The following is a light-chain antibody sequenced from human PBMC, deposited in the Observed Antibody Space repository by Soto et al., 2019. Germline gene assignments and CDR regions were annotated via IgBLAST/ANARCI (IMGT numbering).Light chain of an antibody. CDR1: SSNIGAGFD. CDR3: QSYDSRLSAYV. CDR2: TNN. J-gene: IGLJ1*01. Sequence: QSVLAQPPSVSGAPGQRVTISCTGSSSNIGAGFDVHWYLQLPGTAPKLLVYTNNNRPSGDPDRFSGSKSDTSASLAINGLQAEDEADYYCQSYDSRLSAYVFGTGTKVTLL. V-gene: IGLV1-40*01.